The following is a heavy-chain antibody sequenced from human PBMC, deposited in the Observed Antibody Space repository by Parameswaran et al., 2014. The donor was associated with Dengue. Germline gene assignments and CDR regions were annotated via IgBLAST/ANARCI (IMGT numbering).Heavy chain of an antibody. D-gene: IGHD3-9*01. CDR2: IKQDGSEK. Sequence: QAGGSLRLSCAASGFTFSSYWMSWVRQAPGKGLEWVANIKQDGSEKYYVDSVKGRFTISRDNAKNSLYLQMNSLRAEDTAVYYCARDGEDYDIFYVIGMDVWGQGTTVTVSS. CDR3: ARDGEDYDIFYVIGMDV. V-gene: IGHV3-7*01. CDR1: GFTFSSYW. J-gene: IGHJ6*02.